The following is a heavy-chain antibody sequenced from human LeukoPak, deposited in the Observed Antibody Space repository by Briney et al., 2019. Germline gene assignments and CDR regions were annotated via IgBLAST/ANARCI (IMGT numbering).Heavy chain of an antibody. CDR2: MNPNSGNT. CDR1: GGTFSCYA. J-gene: IGHJ4*02. Sequence: ASVKVSCKASGGTFSCYAISWVRQATRQGLEWTGSMNPNSGNTGYAQKFQGRVTMTRNTSISTAYMELSSLRSEDTAVYYCARVDSSGYYYLLGYWGQGTLVTVSS. CDR3: ARVDSSGYYYLLGY. V-gene: IGHV1-8*02. D-gene: IGHD3-22*01.